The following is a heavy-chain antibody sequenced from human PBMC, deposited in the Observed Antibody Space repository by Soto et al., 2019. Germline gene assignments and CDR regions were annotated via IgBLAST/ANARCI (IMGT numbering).Heavy chain of an antibody. V-gene: IGHV3-33*01. CDR3: ARASGPFDY. J-gene: IGHJ4*02. CDR2: IWYDGSNK. CDR1: GFAFSTYG. Sequence: QVQLVESGGGVVQPGRSLRLSCAASGFAFSTYGIHWVRQAPGKGLEWVAVIWYDGSNKYYADSVKGRFTISRDNSKNTLYLEMNSLRAGDTAVYYCARASGPFDYWGQGTQVTVSS. D-gene: IGHD5-12*01.